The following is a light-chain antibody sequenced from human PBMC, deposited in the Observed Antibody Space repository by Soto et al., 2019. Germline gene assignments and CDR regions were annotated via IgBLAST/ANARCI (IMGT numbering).Light chain of an antibody. V-gene: IGLV2-14*01. CDR1: SSDVGGYNA. J-gene: IGLJ1*01. CDR2: DVS. Sequence: QSVLTQPASVSGSPGQSITISCTGTSSDVGGYNAVSRYQQHPGRAPKLMIYDVSNRPSGISNRFSGSKSGSTASLTISGLQAEDDADYYCSSYTRSGVYVFGAGTKLTVL. CDR3: SSYTRSGVYV.